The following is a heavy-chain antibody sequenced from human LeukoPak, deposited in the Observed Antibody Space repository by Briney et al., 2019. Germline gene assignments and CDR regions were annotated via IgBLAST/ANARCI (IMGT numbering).Heavy chain of an antibody. J-gene: IGHJ4*02. CDR1: GFTFNNYA. CDR2: ISGSGGAT. D-gene: IGHD6-19*01. CDR3: AKARGYVAMAPNPGVYFDY. V-gene: IGHV3-23*01. Sequence: GGSLRLSCAASGFTFNNYAMNWVRQARGKGLEGGSSISGSGGATFYAGSVKGRFTTSRDDSKNTLYLQMNSLRAEDTAVYYCAKARGYVAMAPNPGVYFDYWGQGTLVTVSS.